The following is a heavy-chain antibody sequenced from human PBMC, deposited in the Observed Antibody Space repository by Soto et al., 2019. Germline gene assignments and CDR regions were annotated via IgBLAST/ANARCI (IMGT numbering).Heavy chain of an antibody. J-gene: IGHJ4*02. CDR1: GFTFSSYG. D-gene: IGHD4-17*01. CDR2: ISYDGSNK. V-gene: IGHV3-30*18. Sequence: QVQLVESGGGVVQPGRSLRLSCAASGFTFSSYGMHWVRQAPGKGLEWVAVISYDGSNKYYADSVKGRFTISRDNSKNTLYLQMNSLRAEDTAVYYCEKDFWADYGDYGVGFDYWGQGTLVTVSS. CDR3: EKDFWADYGDYGVGFDY.